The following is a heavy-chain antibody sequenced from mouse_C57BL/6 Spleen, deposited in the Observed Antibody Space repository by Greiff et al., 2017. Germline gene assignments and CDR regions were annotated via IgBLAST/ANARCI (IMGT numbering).Heavy chain of an antibody. J-gene: IGHJ4*01. Sequence: EVKLMESGGGLVKPGGSLKLSCAASGFTFSDYGMHWVRQAPEKGLEWVAYISSGSSTIYYADTVEGRFTISRDNAKNTLFLQMTSLRSEDTAMYYCARSAMDYWGQGTSVTVSS. V-gene: IGHV5-17*01. CDR3: ARSAMDY. CDR1: GFTFSDYG. CDR2: ISSGSSTI.